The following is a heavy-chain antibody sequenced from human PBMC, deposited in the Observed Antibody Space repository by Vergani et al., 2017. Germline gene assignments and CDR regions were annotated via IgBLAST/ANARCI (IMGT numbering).Heavy chain of an antibody. J-gene: IGHJ4*02. D-gene: IGHD2-21*02. V-gene: IGHV3-53*01. Sequence: DVQLVESGGGLVQPGGSLRLSCAASGFTVSSNYMSWVRQAPGKGLEWVSVIYSGGSTYYADSVKVRFTISRDNSKNTLYLQMNSLRAEDTAVYYCAKDQYCGGDCYFYFDYWGQGTLVTVSS. CDR1: GFTVSSNY. CDR3: AKDQYCGGDCYFYFDY. CDR2: IYSGGST.